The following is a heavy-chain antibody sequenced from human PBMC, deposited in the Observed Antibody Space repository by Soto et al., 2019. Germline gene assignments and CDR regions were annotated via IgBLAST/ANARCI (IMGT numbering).Heavy chain of an antibody. CDR2: IYYSGST. D-gene: IGHD3-10*01. V-gene: IGHV4-30-4*01. CDR3: ARALGGNYYGSENYNWFDP. CDR1: GGSISSGDYY. Sequence: PSETLSLTCTVSGGSISSGDYYWSWIRQPPGKGLEWIGYIYYSGSTYYNPSLKSRVTISVDTSKNQFSLKLSSVTAADTAVYYCARALGGNYYGSENYNWFDPWGQGTLVTVSS. J-gene: IGHJ5*02.